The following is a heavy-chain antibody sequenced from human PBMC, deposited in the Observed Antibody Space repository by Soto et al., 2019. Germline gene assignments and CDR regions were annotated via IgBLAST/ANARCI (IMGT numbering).Heavy chain of an antibody. V-gene: IGHV4-39*07. D-gene: IGHD6-13*01. CDR3: LVQQQNSSWYSFEF. CDR1: GDSFSSSPYY. Sequence: SETLSLTCTVSGDSFSSSPYYWASIRQPPWKWLEWIFEIYHSGSTNYNPSLNSRVTTSVDKSKNHFSLKLSSVTAADTAVYYCLVQQQNSSWYSFEFWGQGTMVIVSS. J-gene: IGHJ3*01. CDR2: IYHSGST.